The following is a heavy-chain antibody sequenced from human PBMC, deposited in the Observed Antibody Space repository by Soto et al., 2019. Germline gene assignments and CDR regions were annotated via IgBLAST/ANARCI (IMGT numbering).Heavy chain of an antibody. V-gene: IGHV4-30-2*01. J-gene: IGHJ5*02. CDR3: ARESYGDYVAYFEP. CDR2: TSHSGNP. CDR1: GDTISTGGYS. Sequence: SETLSLTCGVSGDTISTGGYSWACIRQPHWKAREWIRHTSHSGNPYYTPSLKSRVIISVDRSKTPFTLKVSSVTAAATAVYYCARESYGDYVAYFEPWGQGTLVPVSS. D-gene: IGHD4-17*01.